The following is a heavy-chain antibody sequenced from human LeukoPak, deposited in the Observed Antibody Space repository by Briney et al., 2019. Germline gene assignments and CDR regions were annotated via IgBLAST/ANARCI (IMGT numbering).Heavy chain of an antibody. D-gene: IGHD4-17*01. CDR3: ARDRYGDYRTYYYYYMDV. Sequence: PGGSLRLSCAASEFIFSRFWMSWVRQAPGKGLEWVASINQDESAKFYVDSVKGRFTISRDNAKNSLFLQMNRLRVEDTAVYYCARDRYGDYRTYYYYYMDVWGKGTTVTVSS. J-gene: IGHJ6*03. CDR1: EFIFSRFW. V-gene: IGHV3-7*01. CDR2: INQDESAK.